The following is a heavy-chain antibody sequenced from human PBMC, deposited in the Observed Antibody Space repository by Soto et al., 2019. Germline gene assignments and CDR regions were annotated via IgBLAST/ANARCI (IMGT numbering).Heavy chain of an antibody. CDR1: GGSISSSNW. V-gene: IGHV4-4*02. CDR3: ARRYCSGGCYFDY. Sequence: ETLSLTCAVSGGSISSSNWWSWVRQPPGKGLEWIGEIYHSGSTNYNPSLKSRVTISVDKSKNQFSLKLSSVTAADTAVYYCARRYCSGGCYFDYWGQGTLVTVSS. J-gene: IGHJ4*02. CDR2: IYHSGST. D-gene: IGHD2-15*01.